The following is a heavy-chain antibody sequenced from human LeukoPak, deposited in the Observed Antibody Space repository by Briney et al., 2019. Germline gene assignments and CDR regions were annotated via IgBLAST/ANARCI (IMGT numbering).Heavy chain of an antibody. V-gene: IGHV1-8*01. Sequence: ASVKVSCKAFGYTFTNYDINWVRQATGQGLEWIGWMNPNSGNTGYAQKFQGRVTMTRDTSIITAYLELSSLRSDDTAMYYCESRSNYDFDYWGQGTLVTVSS. D-gene: IGHD3-16*01. CDR1: GYTFTNYD. J-gene: IGHJ4*02. CDR2: MNPNSGNT. CDR3: ESRSNYDFDY.